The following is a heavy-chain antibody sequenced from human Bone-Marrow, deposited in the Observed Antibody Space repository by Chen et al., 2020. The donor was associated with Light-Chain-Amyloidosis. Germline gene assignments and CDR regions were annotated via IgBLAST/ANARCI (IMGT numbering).Heavy chain of an antibody. Sequence: EVQLVESGGGLVKPGGSLRLPCAASGFTFSLPNMNWIRQAPGKGLEWISSISDNSRDIYYAASVTGRFTISRDNARNSLVLQMNSLTAEDTAVYYCARDGPVSCSGGSCYIGFDYWGQGTLVTVSS. CDR2: ISDNSRDI. V-gene: IGHV3-21*01. CDR1: GFTFSLPN. J-gene: IGHJ4*02. D-gene: IGHD2-15*01. CDR3: ARDGPVSCSGGSCYIGFDY.